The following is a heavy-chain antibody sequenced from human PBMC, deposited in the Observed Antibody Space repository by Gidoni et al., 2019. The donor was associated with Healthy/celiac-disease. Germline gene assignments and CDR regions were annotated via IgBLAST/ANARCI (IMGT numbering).Heavy chain of an antibody. CDR2: ISGSGGST. CDR3: AKDPRIAAAGWGVSDY. D-gene: IGHD6-13*01. CDR1: GFTFSSYA. V-gene: IGHV3-23*01. J-gene: IGHJ4*02. Sequence: EVQLLESGGGLLQPGGSLRLSCAASGFTFSSYAMSWVRQAPGKGLDWVSAISGSGGSTYYADSVKGRFTISRDNSKNTLYLQMNSLRAEDTAVYYCAKDPRIAAAGWGVSDYWGQGTLVTVSS.